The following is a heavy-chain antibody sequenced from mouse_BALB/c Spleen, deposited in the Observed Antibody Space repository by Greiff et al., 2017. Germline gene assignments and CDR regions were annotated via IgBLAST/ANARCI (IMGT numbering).Heavy chain of an antibody. CDR2: ISSGSSTI. V-gene: IGHV5-17*02. Sequence: EVHLVESGGGLVQPGGSRKLSCAASGFTFSSFGMHWVRQAPEKGLEWVAYISSGSSTIYYADTVKGRFTISRDNPKNTLFLQMTSLRSEDTAMYYCARGGSSPFAYWGQGTLVTVSA. CDR3: ARGGSSPFAY. J-gene: IGHJ3*01. CDR1: GFTFSSFG. D-gene: IGHD1-1*01.